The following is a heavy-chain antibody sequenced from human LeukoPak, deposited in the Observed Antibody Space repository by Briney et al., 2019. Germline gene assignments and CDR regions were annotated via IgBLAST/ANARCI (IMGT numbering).Heavy chain of an antibody. CDR3: AKTGTPWYYFDY. V-gene: IGHV3-23*01. J-gene: IGHJ4*02. D-gene: IGHD6-13*01. Sequence: GGSLRLSCAASGFTFSSYWMSWVRQAPGKGLEWVSAISGSGGSTYYADSVKGRFTISRDNSKNTLYLQMNSLRAEDTAVYYCAKTGTPWYYFDYWAREPWSPSPQ. CDR2: ISGSGGST. CDR1: GFTFSSYW.